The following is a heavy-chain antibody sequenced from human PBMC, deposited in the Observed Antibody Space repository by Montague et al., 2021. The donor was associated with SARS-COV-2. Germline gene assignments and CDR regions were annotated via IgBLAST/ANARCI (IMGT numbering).Heavy chain of an antibody. Sequence: SVNTNYNPSLKRLVTLSVDTSNNHVSLKLSSVTAADTAVYYCASHCCGCRCYFGMDVWGQGTTVTGSS. J-gene: IGHJ6*02. CDR3: ASHCCGCRCYFGMDV. D-gene: IGHD2-15*01. V-gene: IGHV4-34*01. CDR2: SVNT.